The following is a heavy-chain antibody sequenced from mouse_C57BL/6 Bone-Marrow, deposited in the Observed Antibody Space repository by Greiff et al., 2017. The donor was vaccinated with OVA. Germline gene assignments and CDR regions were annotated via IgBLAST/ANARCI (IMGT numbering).Heavy chain of an antibody. CDR1: GFTFSSYA. J-gene: IGHJ4*01. V-gene: IGHV5-4*03. Sequence: EVKLVESGGGLVKPGGSLKLSCAASGFTFSSYAMSWVRQTPEKRLEWVATISDGGSYTYYPDNVKGRFTISRDNAKNNLYLQMSHLKSEDTAMYYCARKTTVVAGDYAMDYWGQGTSVTVSS. CDR2: ISDGGSYT. D-gene: IGHD1-1*01. CDR3: ARKTTVVAGDYAMDY.